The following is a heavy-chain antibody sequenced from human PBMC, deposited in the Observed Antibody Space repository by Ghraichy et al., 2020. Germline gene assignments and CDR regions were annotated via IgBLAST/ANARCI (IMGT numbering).Heavy chain of an antibody. V-gene: IGHV3-7*01. J-gene: IGHJ6*02. CDR2: IKQDESEK. CDR3: ARVRTEVDYGMDV. Sequence: GGSLRLSCVASGFTFSSYWMSWVRQAPGKGLEWVANIKQDESEKYYVDSVKGRFTISRDNAKNSLYLQMNSLRAEDTAVYYCARVRTEVDYGMDVWGQGTTVTVSS. D-gene: IGHD3/OR15-3a*01. CDR1: GFTFSSYW.